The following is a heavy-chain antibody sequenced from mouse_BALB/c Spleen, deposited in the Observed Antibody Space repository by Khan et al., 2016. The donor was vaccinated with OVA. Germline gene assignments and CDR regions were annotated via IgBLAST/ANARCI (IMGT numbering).Heavy chain of an antibody. CDR3: ARGGITTGYFDY. V-gene: IGHV1-87*01. CDR1: GYTFTGYW. Sequence: QVQLKESGTELARPGASVNLSCKASGYTFTGYWMQWVKQRPGQGLEWIGAIYPGDGNTRYTQKFKGKATLTADKSSSTAYMQLSSLASEDSAVDYCARGGITTGYFDYWGQGTTLTVSS. J-gene: IGHJ2*01. D-gene: IGHD1-1*01. CDR2: IYPGDGNT.